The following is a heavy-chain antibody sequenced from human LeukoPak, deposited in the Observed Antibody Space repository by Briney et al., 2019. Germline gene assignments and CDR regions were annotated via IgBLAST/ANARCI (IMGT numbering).Heavy chain of an antibody. CDR3: ARDWWYSSSPYYYYGMDV. CDR1: GGSISSGGYY. Sequence: SQTLSLTCTVSGGSISSGGYYWSWIRQHPGKGLEWIGYIYYSGNTYYTPSLKSRVTMSVDTSKNQFSLKLSSVTAADTAVYYCARDWWYSSSPYYYYGMDVWGQGTTVTVSS. J-gene: IGHJ6*02. D-gene: IGHD6-6*01. CDR2: IYYSGNT. V-gene: IGHV4-31*03.